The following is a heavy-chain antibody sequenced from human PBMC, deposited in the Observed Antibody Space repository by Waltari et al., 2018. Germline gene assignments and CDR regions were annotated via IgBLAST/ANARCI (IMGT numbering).Heavy chain of an antibody. V-gene: IGHV4-61*02. CDR1: GGSISSGSYY. J-gene: IGHJ3*02. D-gene: IGHD3-22*01. Sequence: QVQLQESGPGLVKPSQTLSLTCTVSGGSISSGSYYWSWIRQPAGKGLEWIGRIYTSGSTNYNPSLKSRVTISVDTSKNQFSLKLSSVTAADTAVYYCARVSYYYDSSGYYPDGAFDIWGQGTMVTVSS. CDR2: IYTSGST. CDR3: ARVSYYYDSSGYYPDGAFDI.